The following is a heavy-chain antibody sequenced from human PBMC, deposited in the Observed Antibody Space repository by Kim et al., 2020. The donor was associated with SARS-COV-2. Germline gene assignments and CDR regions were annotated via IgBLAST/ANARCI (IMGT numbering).Heavy chain of an antibody. J-gene: IGHJ5*01. V-gene: IGHV4-4*02. CDR3: TGGRITGTPWLDS. D-gene: IGHD1-20*01. Sequence: SETLSLTCDVSGGSISIEKWWNWVRQPPGKGLEWIGEIYYRGKTNYNPSLKSRVTMSVDPSKNQFSLELTSVTAADTAVYYCTGGRITGTPWLDSWGQGTLVTVSS. CDR1: GGSISIEKW. CDR2: IYYRGKT.